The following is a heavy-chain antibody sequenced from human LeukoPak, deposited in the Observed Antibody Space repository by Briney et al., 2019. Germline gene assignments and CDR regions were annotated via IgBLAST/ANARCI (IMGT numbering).Heavy chain of an antibody. Sequence: NPSETLSLTCTVSGGSISSYYWSWIRQPPGKGLEWIGYIYYSESTNYNPSLKSRVTISVDTSKNQFSLKLSSVTAADTAVYYCASLHGYGSGRPWGQGTLVTVSS. CDR3: ASLHGYGSGRP. CDR2: IYYSEST. J-gene: IGHJ5*02. D-gene: IGHD3-10*01. V-gene: IGHV4-59*08. CDR1: GGSISSYY.